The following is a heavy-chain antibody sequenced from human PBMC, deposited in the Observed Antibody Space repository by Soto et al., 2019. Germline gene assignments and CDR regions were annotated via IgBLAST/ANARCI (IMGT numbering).Heavy chain of an antibody. V-gene: IGHV1-18*01. CDR1: GYTFTSYG. D-gene: IGHD6-19*01. CDR3: ASSRYSSGWYDYYYYGMDV. Sequence: QVQLVQSGAEVKKPGASVKVSCKASGYTFTSYGISWVRQAPGQGLEWMGWISAYNGNTNYAQKLQGRVTMTTDTSTSTAYMELRSLRSDDTAVYDCASSRYSSGWYDYYYYGMDVWGQGTTVTVSS. J-gene: IGHJ6*02. CDR2: ISAYNGNT.